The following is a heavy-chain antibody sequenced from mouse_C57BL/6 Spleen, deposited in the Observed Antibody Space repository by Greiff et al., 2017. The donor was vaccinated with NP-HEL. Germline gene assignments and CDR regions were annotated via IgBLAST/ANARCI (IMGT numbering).Heavy chain of an antibody. CDR3: ARREVLDY. CDR2: ISGGGGNT. D-gene: IGHD2-14*01. V-gene: IGHV5-9*01. J-gene: IGHJ2*01. Sequence: EVMLVESGGGLVKPGGSLKLSCAASGFTFSSYTMSWVRQTPEKRLEWVATISGGGGNTYYPDSVKGRFTISRDNAKNTLYLQMSSLRSEDTAVYYCARREVLDYWGQGTTLTVSS. CDR1: GFTFSSYT.